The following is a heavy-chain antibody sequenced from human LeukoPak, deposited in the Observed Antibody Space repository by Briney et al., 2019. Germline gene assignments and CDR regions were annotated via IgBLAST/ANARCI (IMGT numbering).Heavy chain of an antibody. V-gene: IGHV3-30-3*01. Sequence: GGSLRLSCAASGFIFRSYAMHWVRQAPGKGLEWVAVISYDGSNKYYADSVKGRFTISRDNSKNTLYLQMNSLRAEDTAVYYCARGTRGDILTGYYGGYFDYWGQGTLVTVSS. D-gene: IGHD3-9*01. CDR1: GFIFRSYA. CDR3: ARGTRGDILTGYYGGYFDY. J-gene: IGHJ4*02. CDR2: ISYDGSNK.